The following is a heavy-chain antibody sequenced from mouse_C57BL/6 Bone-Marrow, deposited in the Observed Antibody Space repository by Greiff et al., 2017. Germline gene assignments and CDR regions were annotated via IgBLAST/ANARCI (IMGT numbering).Heavy chain of an antibody. CDR1: GFSLSTSGMG. CDR2: IYWDDDK. D-gene: IGHD1-1*01. V-gene: IGHV8-12*01. Sequence: ESGPGILQSSQTLSLTCSFSGFSLSTSGMGVSWIRQPSGKGLEWLAHIYWDDDKSYTPSLQSRLTISKDTARNQVFLKITEVDTADTATYYCARNGFTTVVPYWYFNVWGTGTTVTVSS. CDR3: ARNGFTTVVPYWYFNV. J-gene: IGHJ1*03.